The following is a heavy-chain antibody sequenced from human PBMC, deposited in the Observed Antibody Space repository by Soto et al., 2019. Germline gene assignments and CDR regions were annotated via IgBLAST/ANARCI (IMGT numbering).Heavy chain of an antibody. V-gene: IGHV1-2*02. CDR2: LNPNSGGT. Sequence: ASVKVSCKASGGTFSSYAISWVRQAPGQGLEWMGWLNPNSGGTTYAEKFQGRVTMTRDTSITTAYMELSRLGSDDTAVYYCARDDGQSRDIFDIWGQGTMVTVSS. CDR1: GGTFSSYA. D-gene: IGHD2-15*01. J-gene: IGHJ3*02. CDR3: ARDDGQSRDIFDI.